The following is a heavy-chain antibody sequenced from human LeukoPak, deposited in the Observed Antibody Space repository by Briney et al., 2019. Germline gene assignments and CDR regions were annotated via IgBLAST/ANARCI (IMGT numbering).Heavy chain of an antibody. CDR2: IKQDGIEK. CDR1: GFTFSSYW. J-gene: IGHJ4*02. CDR3: ARDLMDYGDFLDY. Sequence: GGSLRLSCAASGFTFSSYWMSWVRQAPGKGLEWVANIKQDGIEKYYVDSVKGRFTISRDNAKNSLSLQMNSLRAEDTAVYYCARDLMDYGDFLDYWGKGTLVTVSS. V-gene: IGHV3-7*01. D-gene: IGHD4-17*01.